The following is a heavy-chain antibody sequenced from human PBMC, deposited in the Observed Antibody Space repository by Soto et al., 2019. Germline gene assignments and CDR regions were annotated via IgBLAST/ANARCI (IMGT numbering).Heavy chain of an antibody. J-gene: IGHJ4*02. Sequence: SDTLSLTCALSGYSSSSGSFWGWIRQPPGKGLEGIGSFYHSGSPYYNPSLKSRVPISVDTSKNQFSLTLSSVTPADTAVYYCTRGGGPSYYALYRGQGTLVTVPS. V-gene: IGHV4-38-2*01. D-gene: IGHD3-22*01. CDR3: TRGGGPSYYALY. CDR2: FYHSGSP. CDR1: GYSSSSGSF.